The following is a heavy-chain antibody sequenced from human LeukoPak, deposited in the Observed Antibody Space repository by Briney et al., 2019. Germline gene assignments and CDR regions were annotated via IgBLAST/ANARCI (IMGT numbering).Heavy chain of an antibody. J-gene: IGHJ4*02. D-gene: IGHD6-13*01. Sequence: GGSLSLSCAASGFTFDDYAMHWVRQAPGKGLEWVSGISWNSGSIGYADSVKGRFTISRDNAKNSLYLQLNSLRPEHTALYYCAKDLAAAVPGGFDYWGQGTLVTVSS. CDR2: ISWNSGSI. CDR3: AKDLAAAVPGGFDY. V-gene: IGHV3-9*01. CDR1: GFTFDDYA.